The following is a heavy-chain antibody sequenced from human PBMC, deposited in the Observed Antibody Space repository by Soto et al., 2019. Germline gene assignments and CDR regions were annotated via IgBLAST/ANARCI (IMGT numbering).Heavy chain of an antibody. CDR1: GGTISSYY. CDR3: ARDGEYCGGDCYSYAFDI. Sequence: SETLSLTCTVSGGTISSYYWSWIRQPPGKGLEWIGYIYYSGSTNYNPSLKSRVTISVDTSKNQFSLKLSSVTAADTAVYYCARDGEYCGGDCYSYAFDIWGQETMVTVSS. V-gene: IGHV4-59*01. J-gene: IGHJ3*02. CDR2: IYYSGST. D-gene: IGHD2-21*02.